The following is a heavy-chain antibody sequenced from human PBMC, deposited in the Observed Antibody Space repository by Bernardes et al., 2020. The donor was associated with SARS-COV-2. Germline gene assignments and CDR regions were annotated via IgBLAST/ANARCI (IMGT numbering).Heavy chain of an antibody. V-gene: IGHV3-74*01. J-gene: IGHJ4*02. CDR3: TRDKPIDY. CDR2: IDPDGTGT. Sequence: GSLRLSCAASGFTFRTYWMNWVRQAPGKGLVWVSRIDPDGTGTTYADSVKGRFTISRDNAKNTLYLQMNGLTADDTAVYYCTRDKPIDYWGQGTLVTVSS. CDR1: GFTFRTYW.